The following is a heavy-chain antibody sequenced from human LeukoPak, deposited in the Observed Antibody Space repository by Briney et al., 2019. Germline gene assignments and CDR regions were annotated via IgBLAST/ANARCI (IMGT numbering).Heavy chain of an antibody. Sequence: GGSLRLSCAASGFTFSSYDMHWVRQATGKGLEWVSAIGTADDTYYPGSVKGRFTISRENAKNSLYLQMNSLTAGDTAVYYCARGLKANDYDTSGYYDAFDIWGQGTMVTVSS. CDR3: ARGLKANDYDTSGYYDAFDI. D-gene: IGHD3-22*01. V-gene: IGHV3-13*01. CDR1: GFTFSSYD. J-gene: IGHJ3*02. CDR2: IGTADDT.